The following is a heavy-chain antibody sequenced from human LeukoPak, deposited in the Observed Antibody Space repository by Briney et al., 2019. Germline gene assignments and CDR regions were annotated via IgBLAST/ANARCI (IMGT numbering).Heavy chain of an antibody. V-gene: IGHV3-30-3*01. CDR3: ARDLVGGWDDSSGYYYGYFDY. J-gene: IGHJ4*02. D-gene: IGHD3-22*01. CDR2: ISYDGNNK. CDR1: GFTFAIYA. Sequence: GGSLRLSCAASGFTFAIYAMHWGRQAPGKGLEWVAVISYDGNNKYYADSVKGRFTISRDNSKNTLYLQMNSLRAEDTAVYYCARDLVGGWDDSSGYYYGYFDYWGQGTLVTVSS.